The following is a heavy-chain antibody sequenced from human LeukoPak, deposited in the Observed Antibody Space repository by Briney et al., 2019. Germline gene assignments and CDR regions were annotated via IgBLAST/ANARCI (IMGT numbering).Heavy chain of an antibody. J-gene: IGHJ4*02. CDR1: GFTFSSYA. D-gene: IGHD3-16*02. V-gene: IGHV3-23*01. CDR3: AKDIMITFGGVIVLPYYFDY. CDR2: ISGCGGST. Sequence: GGSLRLSCAASGFTFSSYAMRWVRQAPGQGLEWVSAISGCGGSTDYADSVKGRFTISRDNSKNTLYLQMNSLRAEDTAVYYCAKDIMITFGGVIVLPYYFDYWGQGTLVTVSS.